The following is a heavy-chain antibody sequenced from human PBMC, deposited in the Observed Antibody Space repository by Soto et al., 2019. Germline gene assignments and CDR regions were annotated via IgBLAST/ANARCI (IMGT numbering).Heavy chain of an antibody. Sequence: PSETLSLTCAVSGGSISSSNWWSWVRQPPGKGLEWIGEIYHSGSTNYNPSLKSRVTISVDKSKNQFSLKLSSVTAADTAVYYCARGGATYYDILTGYYYYYGMDVWGQGTTATVSS. CDR2: IYHSGST. V-gene: IGHV4-4*02. D-gene: IGHD3-9*01. CDR3: ARGGATYYDILTGYYYYYGMDV. CDR1: GGSISSSNW. J-gene: IGHJ6*02.